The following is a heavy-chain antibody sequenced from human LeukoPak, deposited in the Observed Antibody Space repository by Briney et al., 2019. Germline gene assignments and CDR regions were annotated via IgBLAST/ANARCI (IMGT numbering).Heavy chain of an antibody. CDR3: VNDAFDI. CDR2: IIPILGIA. CDR1: GGTFSSYA. J-gene: IGHJ3*02. Sequence: GASVKVSCKASGGTFSSYAISWVRQAPGQGLEWMGRIIPILGIANYARKFQGRVTITADKSTSTAYMELSSLRSEDTAVYYCVNDAFDIWGQGTMVTVSS. V-gene: IGHV1-69*04.